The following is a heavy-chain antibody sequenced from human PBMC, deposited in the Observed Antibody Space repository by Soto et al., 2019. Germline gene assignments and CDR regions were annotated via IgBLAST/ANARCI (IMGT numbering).Heavy chain of an antibody. Sequence: GASVKVSCKASGGTFSSYAISWVRQAPGQGLEWMGGIIPIFGTANYAQKFQGRVTITADKSTSTAYMELSSLRSEDTAVYYCASPLNYYDSSGYYIYWGQGTPVTVSS. CDR2: IIPIFGTA. J-gene: IGHJ4*02. CDR3: ASPLNYYDSSGYYIY. CDR1: GGTFSSYA. V-gene: IGHV1-69*06. D-gene: IGHD3-22*01.